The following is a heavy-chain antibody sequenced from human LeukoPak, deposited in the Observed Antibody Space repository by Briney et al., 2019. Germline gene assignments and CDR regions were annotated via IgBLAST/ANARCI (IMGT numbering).Heavy chain of an antibody. D-gene: IGHD7-27*01. CDR3: ASRKLGNDY. J-gene: IGHJ4*02. CDR2: IYHTGST. Sequence: SETLSLTCTISGGSVSDYYWSWIRQSPGKGLEWIGYIYHTGSTSYSPSLKSRVTISADTSQNQFSLKLSSVTAADTAVYYCASRKLGNDYWGQGTLGTVSS. CDR1: GGSVSDYY. V-gene: IGHV4-59*02.